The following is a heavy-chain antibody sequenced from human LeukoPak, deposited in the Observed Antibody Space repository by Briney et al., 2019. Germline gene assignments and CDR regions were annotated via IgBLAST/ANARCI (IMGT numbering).Heavy chain of an antibody. CDR2: ISYDGSNK. Sequence: GRSLRLSCAASGFTFSSYAMHWVRQAPGKGLEWVAVISYDGSNKYYADSVEGRFTISRDNSKNTLYLQMNSLRAEDTAVYYCARGSIIGGQGTLVTVSS. CDR1: GFTFSSYA. CDR3: ARGSII. V-gene: IGHV3-30-3*01. J-gene: IGHJ4*02. D-gene: IGHD1-14*01.